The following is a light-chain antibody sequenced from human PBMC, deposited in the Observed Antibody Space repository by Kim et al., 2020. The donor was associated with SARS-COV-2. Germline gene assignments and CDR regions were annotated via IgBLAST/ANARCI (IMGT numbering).Light chain of an antibody. J-gene: IGKJ2*01. CDR3: QQYNGYPYT. V-gene: IGKV1-16*02. CDR1: QGINNY. CDR2: GAS. Sequence: DIQMTQSPSSLSASVGDRITMTCRASQGINNYVAWFQQRPGKAPTSLIYGASNLQSGVPSKFSGSGFGTDFTLTITNLQPEDFETYYCQQYNGYPYTFGQGTKLEI.